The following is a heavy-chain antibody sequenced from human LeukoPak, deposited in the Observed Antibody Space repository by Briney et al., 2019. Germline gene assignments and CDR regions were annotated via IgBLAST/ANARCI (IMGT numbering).Heavy chain of an antibody. J-gene: IGHJ4*02. CDR3: ARGDHGDSGKFDY. V-gene: IGHV4-59*08. CDR2: IYYSGST. CDR1: GGSIRGYY. Sequence: PSETLSLTCTVSGGSIRGYYWSWVRQPPGKGLEWIAYIYYSGSTNYNPSLKSRVTISLDTSKNQFSLKLSSVTAADTAVYYCARGDHGDSGKFDYWGQGTLVTVSS. D-gene: IGHD4-17*01.